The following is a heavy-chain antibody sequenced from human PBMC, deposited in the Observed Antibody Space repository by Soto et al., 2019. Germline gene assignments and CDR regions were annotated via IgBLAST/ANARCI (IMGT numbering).Heavy chain of an antibody. CDR2: IRGSGGTT. CDR3: AKDHYYDSRGYYLDY. J-gene: IGHJ4*02. V-gene: IGHV3-23*01. D-gene: IGHD3-22*01. CDR1: GFTFSSYA. Sequence: QPGGSLRLSCAASGFTFSSYAMSWVRQAPGKGLEWVSAIRGSGGTTYYADSVKGRFTISRDNSKNTLYLQMNSLRAEDTAVYYCAKDHYYDSRGYYLDYWGQGTLVTVSS.